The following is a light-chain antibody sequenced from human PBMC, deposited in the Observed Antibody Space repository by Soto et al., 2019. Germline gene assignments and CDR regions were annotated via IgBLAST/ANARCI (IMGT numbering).Light chain of an antibody. CDR2: ENN. J-gene: IGLJ3*02. Sequence: QAVVTQPPSVSAAPGQKVTISCSGSSSNIGNNYVSWYQQLPGTAPKLLIYENNKRPSEIRDRFSGSKSATSATLGITGLQTGDEADYYCGTWDSSLSAGVFGGGTQLTVL. V-gene: IGLV1-51*01. CDR3: GTWDSSLSAGV. CDR1: SSNIGNNY.